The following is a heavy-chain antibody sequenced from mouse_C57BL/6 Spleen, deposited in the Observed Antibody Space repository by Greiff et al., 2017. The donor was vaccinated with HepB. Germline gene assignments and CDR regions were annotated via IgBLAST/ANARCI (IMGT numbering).Heavy chain of an antibody. D-gene: IGHD2-5*01. V-gene: IGHV1-52*01. CDR1: GYTFTSYW. J-gene: IGHJ4*01. CDR2: IDPSDSET. Sequence: QVQLQQPGAELVRPGSSVKLSCKASGYTFTSYWMHWVKQRPIQGLEWIGNIDPSDSETQYNQKFKDKATLTVDKSSSTAYMQLRSLTSEDSEVYYCASRGCSNWSAMDYWGQGTSVTVSS. CDR3: ASRGCSNWSAMDY.